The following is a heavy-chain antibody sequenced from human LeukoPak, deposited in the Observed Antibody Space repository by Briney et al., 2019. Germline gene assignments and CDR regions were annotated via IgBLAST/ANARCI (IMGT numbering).Heavy chain of an antibody. V-gene: IGHV3-33*01. Sequence: GGSLRLSCAASGFTFSSYGMHWVRQAPGKGLEWVAVIWYDGSNKYYADSVKGRFTISRDNSKNTLYLQMNSLRAEDTAVYYCARMAGDSYYYYGMDVWGQGTTVTVSS. CDR3: ARMAGDSYYYYGMDV. J-gene: IGHJ6*02. CDR2: IWYDGSNK. CDR1: GFTFSSYG. D-gene: IGHD3-10*01.